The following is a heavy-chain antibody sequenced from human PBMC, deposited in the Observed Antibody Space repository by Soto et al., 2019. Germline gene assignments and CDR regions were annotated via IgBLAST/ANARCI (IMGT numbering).Heavy chain of an antibody. V-gene: IGHV4-30-2*01. Sequence: SETLSLTCAVSGGSISSGGYSWSWIRQPPGKGLEWIAYIYHSGSTYYNPSHKSRVTISVDRSKNQFSLKLNSMTASDTTMNFCARRYSGRMGSLWFDPWGQGTLVTVSS. CDR2: IYHSGST. CDR3: ARRYSGRMGSLWFDP. D-gene: IGHD5-12*01. CDR1: GGSISSGGYS. J-gene: IGHJ5*02.